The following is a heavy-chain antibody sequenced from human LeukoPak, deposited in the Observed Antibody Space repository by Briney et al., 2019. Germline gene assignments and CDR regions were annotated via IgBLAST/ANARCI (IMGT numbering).Heavy chain of an antibody. J-gene: IGHJ5*02. CDR1: GASISSGGYY. V-gene: IGHV4-31*03. CDR2: IFYSGST. D-gene: IGHD5-24*01. CDR3: ARVGDGCFDL. Sequence: SETLSLTCTVSGASISSGGYYWSWIRQHPGKGLEWIGYIFYSGSTYYNPSLKSRVTISVDTSKNQFSLRLSSVTAADTAVYYCARVGDGCFDLWGQGTLVTVSS.